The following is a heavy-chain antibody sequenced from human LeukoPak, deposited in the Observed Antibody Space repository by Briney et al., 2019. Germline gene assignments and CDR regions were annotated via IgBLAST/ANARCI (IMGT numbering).Heavy chain of an antibody. CDR2: ISQDGTTT. CDR1: GFTFSSYW. J-gene: IGHJ5*01. D-gene: IGHD3-10*01. V-gene: IGHV3-74*01. CDR3: ARGSVVDESGSYYRWFDL. Sequence: PGGSLRLSCAVSGFTFSSYWMHWVRQAPGKGLVWVSVISQDGTTTSYADSVRGRFTVSRDNRENSLYLHLNSLGVEDTAVYYCARGSVVDESGSYYRWFDLWGQGSLVTVS.